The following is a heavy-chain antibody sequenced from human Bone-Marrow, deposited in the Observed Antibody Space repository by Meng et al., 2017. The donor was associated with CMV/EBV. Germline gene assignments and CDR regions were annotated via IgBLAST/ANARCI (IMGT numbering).Heavy chain of an antibody. CDR2: IRYDGSNK. V-gene: IGHV3-30*02. CDR3: AKGGWLAYYDFWSGYPNFDY. D-gene: IGHD3-3*01. Sequence: GGSLRLSCAASGFTFSSYAMHWVRQAPGKGLEWVAFIRYDGSNKYYADSVKGRFTISRDNSKNTLYLQMNSLRAEDTAVYYCAKGGWLAYYDFWSGYPNFDYWGQGTLVTVSS. J-gene: IGHJ4*02. CDR1: GFTFSSYA.